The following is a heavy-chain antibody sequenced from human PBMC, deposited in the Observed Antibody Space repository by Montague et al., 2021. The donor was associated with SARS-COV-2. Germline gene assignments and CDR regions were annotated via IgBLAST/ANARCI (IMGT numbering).Heavy chain of an antibody. V-gene: IGHV4-59*12. CDR2: IYSRGST. D-gene: IGHD3-10*01. Sequence: SETLSLTCSVSGDSITYFYWSWIRQAPGKGLEWIGHIYSRGSTKYNPSLESRVTISADTSTNHFSLNLRSVTAADTAVYYCARMRAVLLWFGESTYFDYWGQGTLVTVSS. J-gene: IGHJ4*02. CDR3: ARMRAVLLWFGESTYFDY. CDR1: GDSITYFY.